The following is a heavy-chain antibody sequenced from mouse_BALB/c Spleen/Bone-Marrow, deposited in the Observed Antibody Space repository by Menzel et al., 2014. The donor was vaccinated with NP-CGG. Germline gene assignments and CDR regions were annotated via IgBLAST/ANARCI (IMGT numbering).Heavy chain of an antibody. CDR1: GFDFSRYW. J-gene: IGHJ3*01. V-gene: IGHV4-1*02. D-gene: IGHD2-3*01. CDR2: INPDSSTI. Sequence: EVQLVESGGGLVQPGGSLKLSCAASGFDFSRYWMSWVRQAPGKGLEWIGEINPDSSTINYTPSLKDKFIISRDNANNTLYLQMSKVRSEDTALYYCARLGYYGGFAYWGQGTLATVSA. CDR3: ARLGYYGGFAY.